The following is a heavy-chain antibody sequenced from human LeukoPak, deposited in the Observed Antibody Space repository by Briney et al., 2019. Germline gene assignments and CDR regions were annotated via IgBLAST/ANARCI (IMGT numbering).Heavy chain of an antibody. V-gene: IGHV1-18*01. CDR1: GYTFTSYG. Sequence: GASVKVSCKASGYTFTSYGISWVRQAPGQGLEWMGWISAYNGNTNYAQKLQGRVTMTTDTSTSTAYRELRSLRSDDTAVYYRARGGCSSTSCYWTSEPRYMDVWGKGTTATVSS. CDR2: ISAYNGNT. J-gene: IGHJ6*03. CDR3: ARGGCSSTSCYWTSEPRYMDV. D-gene: IGHD2-2*01.